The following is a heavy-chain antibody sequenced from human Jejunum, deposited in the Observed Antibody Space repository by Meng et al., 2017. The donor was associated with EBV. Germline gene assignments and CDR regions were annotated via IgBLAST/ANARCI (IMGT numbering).Heavy chain of an antibody. CDR3: ARAVGAAGSMVNFDY. V-gene: IGHV1-8*01. Sequence: VPLGQSGAEVKKPGDSVKGSCKASGYTFTSNDINWVRQATGQGLEWIGWMNPSSDDTGFAQKFQGRVTVTRDNSINTAYMELSSLTSDDTAVYYCARAVGAAGSMVNFDYWGQGTLVTVSS. J-gene: IGHJ4*02. CDR1: GYTFTSND. CDR2: MNPSSDDT. D-gene: IGHD6-13*01.